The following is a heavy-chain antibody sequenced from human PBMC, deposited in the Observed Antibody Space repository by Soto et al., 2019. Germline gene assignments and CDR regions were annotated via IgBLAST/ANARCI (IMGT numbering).Heavy chain of an antibody. CDR2: ISSSSSYI. D-gene: IGHD5-12*01. Sequence: SLRLSCAASGFTFSSYSMNWVRQAPGKGLEWVSSISSSSSYIYYADSVKGRFTISRDNAENSLYLQMNSLRAEDTAVYYCARVKGSKWLRYAFDIWGQGTMVTVSS. CDR3: ARVKGSKWLRYAFDI. V-gene: IGHV3-21*01. J-gene: IGHJ3*02. CDR1: GFTFSSYS.